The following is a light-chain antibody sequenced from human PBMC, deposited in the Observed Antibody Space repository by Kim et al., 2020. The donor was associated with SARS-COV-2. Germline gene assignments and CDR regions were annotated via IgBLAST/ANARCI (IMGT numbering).Light chain of an antibody. CDR3: LQDYAYPRT. CDR2: GAS. CDR1: KFIRNE. Sequence: DSVGDRFPVSCRARKFIRNELGWYQQKPGKAPLLLIYGASTLQRGVPTRLSGSGSGTDFTLSISGLQREDFATYYCLQDYAYPRTFGQGTQVDIK. V-gene: IGKV1-6*02. J-gene: IGKJ1*01.